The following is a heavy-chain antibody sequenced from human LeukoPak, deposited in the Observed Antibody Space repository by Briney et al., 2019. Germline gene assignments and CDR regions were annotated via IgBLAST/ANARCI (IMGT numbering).Heavy chain of an antibody. CDR2: LYYSGST. V-gene: IGHV4-59*01. J-gene: IGHJ3*02. CDR1: GGSISRYY. Sequence: SETLSLTCTVSGGSISRYYWSWIRQPPGKGQEGIGSLYYSGSTNYHPTLKSRVTISVDTYKNQFSLKLTSVTAADTDVYYCARVCGGDCLGAFDIWGQGTMVTVSS. D-gene: IGHD2-21*02. CDR3: ARVCGGDCLGAFDI.